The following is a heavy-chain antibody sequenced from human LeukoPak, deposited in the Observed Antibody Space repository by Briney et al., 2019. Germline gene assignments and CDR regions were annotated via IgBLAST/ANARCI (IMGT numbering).Heavy chain of an antibody. CDR1: GYTFTSYY. CDR3: ASATGVATPYGMDV. D-gene: IGHD5-12*01. Sequence: SVKVSCKASGYTFTSYYMHWVRQAPGQGLEWMGRIIPILGIANYAQKFQGRVTITADKSTSTAYMELSSLRSEDTAVYYCASATGVATPYGMDVWGQGTTVTVSS. CDR2: IIPILGIA. J-gene: IGHJ6*02. V-gene: IGHV1-69*02.